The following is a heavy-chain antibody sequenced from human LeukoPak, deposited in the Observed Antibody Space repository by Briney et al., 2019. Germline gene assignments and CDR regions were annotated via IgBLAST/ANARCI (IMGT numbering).Heavy chain of an antibody. Sequence: GVPLRLSCAASGFTFSSYAMHWVRQAPGKGLEWVAVISYDGSNKYYADSVKGRFTISRNNSKNTLYLQMNSLRAEDTAVYYCARETVVVVAATPFDYYDSSGPFDYWGQGTLVTVSS. CDR1: GFTFSSYA. V-gene: IGHV3-30*04. CDR3: ARETVVVVAATPFDYYDSSGPFDY. D-gene: IGHD2-15*01. J-gene: IGHJ4*02. CDR2: ISYDGSNK.